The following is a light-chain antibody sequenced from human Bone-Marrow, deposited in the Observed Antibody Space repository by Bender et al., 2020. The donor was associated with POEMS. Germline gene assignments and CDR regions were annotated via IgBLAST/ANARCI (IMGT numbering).Light chain of an antibody. Sequence: QSALTQPASVSGSPGQSTTISCTGSNNDVGGYDHVSWYQQHPGKAPKLVISDFTIRPSGVPARFSGSKSGTSASLAISDIQSEDEGDYYCSSWDDSLSGWVFGGGTKLTVL. V-gene: IGLV2-14*03. CDR3: SSWDDSLSGWV. CDR1: NNDVGGYDH. J-gene: IGLJ3*02. CDR2: DFT.